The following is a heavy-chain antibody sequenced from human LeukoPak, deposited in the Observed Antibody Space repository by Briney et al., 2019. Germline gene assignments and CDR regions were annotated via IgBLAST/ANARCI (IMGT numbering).Heavy chain of an antibody. V-gene: IGHV4-39*01. CDR2: IYYSGST. CDR1: GGSISSYY. D-gene: IGHD4-17*01. CDR3: ARHHDYDDYFDY. J-gene: IGHJ4*02. Sequence: SSETLSLTCTVTGGSISSYYWGWIRQPPGKGLEWIGSIYYSGSTYYNPSLKSRVTISVDTSKNQFSLKLSSVTAADTAVYYCARHHDYDDYFDYWGQGTLVTVSS.